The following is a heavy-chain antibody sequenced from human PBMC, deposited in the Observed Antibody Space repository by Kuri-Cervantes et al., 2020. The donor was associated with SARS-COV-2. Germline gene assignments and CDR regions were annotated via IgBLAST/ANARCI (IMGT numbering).Heavy chain of an antibody. D-gene: IGHD7-27*01. CDR1: GFTISDYY. Sequence: GGSLRLSCAASGFTISDYYMTWIRQTPGKGLEWVSYISASGEIIYYADSVKGRFTISRDNSKNTLYLQMNSLRAEDTAVYYCARGELGISDYWGQGTLVTVSS. CDR2: ISASGEII. CDR3: ARGELGISDY. J-gene: IGHJ4*02. V-gene: IGHV3-11*04.